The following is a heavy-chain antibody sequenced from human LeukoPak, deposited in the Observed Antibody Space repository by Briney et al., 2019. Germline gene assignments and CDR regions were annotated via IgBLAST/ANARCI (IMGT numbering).Heavy chain of an antibody. D-gene: IGHD6-13*01. CDR3: AKDMYDSSSSSFDY. CDR2: ISWNSGSI. V-gene: IGHV3-9*01. J-gene: IGHJ4*02. CDR1: GFTFDDYA. Sequence: PGRSLRLSCAASGFTFDDYAMHWVRQAPGKGLEWVSGISWNSGSIGYADSVKGRFTISRDNAKNSLYLQMNSLRAEDTALYYCAKDMYDSSSSSFDYWGQGTLVTVSS.